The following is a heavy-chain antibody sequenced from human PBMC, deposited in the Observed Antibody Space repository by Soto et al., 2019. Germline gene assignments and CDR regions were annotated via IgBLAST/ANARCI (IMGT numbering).Heavy chain of an antibody. Sequence: GGSPRLSYAASGFTFSRYAMSWCRQAPGKGLEWVSAISGSGGNTYFADSVKGRFTISRDNSKNTLYLQGSSLRAEDTALFYCAKGYGSGWFELDDWGQGT. CDR1: GFTFSRYA. V-gene: IGHV3-23*01. CDR2: ISGSGGNT. D-gene: IGHD6-19*01. CDR3: AKGYGSGWFELDD. J-gene: IGHJ4*02.